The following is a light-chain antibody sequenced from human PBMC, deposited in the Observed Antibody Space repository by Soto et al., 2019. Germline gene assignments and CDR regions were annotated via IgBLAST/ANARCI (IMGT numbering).Light chain of an antibody. J-gene: IGKJ5*01. CDR1: QGITNY. Sequence: DIQITQSPSSLSASVVDRVTITCQASQGITNYLNWYQQKPGKAPKLLIYGASNLETGVPSRFSGSGSGIDFTFTISSLQAEDIATYFCQQYDSVFTFGQGTRLEIK. V-gene: IGKV1-33*01. CDR3: QQYDSVFT. CDR2: GAS.